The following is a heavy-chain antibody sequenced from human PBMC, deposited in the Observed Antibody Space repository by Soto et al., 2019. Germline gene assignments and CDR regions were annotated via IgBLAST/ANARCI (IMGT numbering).Heavy chain of an antibody. CDR2: IYYSGSI. Sequence: PSETLSLTCTVSGGSISSDYWSWIRQPPGKGLEWIGFIYYSGSINYNPSFESRVAISVDTSKNQFSLNLTSVTAADTAVYYCTRHGDWGSLGYGGQGPLVTVS. CDR3: TRHGDWGSLGY. D-gene: IGHD3-3*01. V-gene: IGHV4-59*08. J-gene: IGHJ4*02. CDR1: GGSISSDY.